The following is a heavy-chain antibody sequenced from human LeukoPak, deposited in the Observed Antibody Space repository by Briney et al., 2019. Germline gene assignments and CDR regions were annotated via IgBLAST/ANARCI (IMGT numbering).Heavy chain of an antibody. CDR3: ASRRDGYKGGNWFDP. D-gene: IGHD5-24*01. J-gene: IGHJ5*02. Sequence: PSETLSLTCTVSGGSISSSSYYWGWIRQPPGKGLEWIGTIYYSGSAYYNPSLKSRVTISVDTSKNQLSLKLSSVTAADTAVYYCASRRDGYKGGNWFDPWGQGTLVTVSS. CDR1: GGSISSSSYY. V-gene: IGHV4-39*01. CDR2: IYYSGSA.